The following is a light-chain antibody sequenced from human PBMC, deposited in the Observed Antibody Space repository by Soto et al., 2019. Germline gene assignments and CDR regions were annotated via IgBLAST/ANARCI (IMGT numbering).Light chain of an antibody. CDR2: AAS. J-gene: IGKJ2*01. Sequence: DIELTQSPSFLSASVGDRVTITCRASQGISSYLAWYQQKPGKAPKLLIYAASTLQSGVPSRFSGSRSGTEFTLTISSLQHEDFATYYCQQLNSYPYTFGQGTKLEIK. V-gene: IGKV1-9*01. CDR3: QQLNSYPYT. CDR1: QGISSY.